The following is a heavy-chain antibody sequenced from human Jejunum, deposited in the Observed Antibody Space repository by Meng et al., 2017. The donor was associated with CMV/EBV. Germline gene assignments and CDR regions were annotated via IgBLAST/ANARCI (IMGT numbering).Heavy chain of an antibody. D-gene: IGHD4-17*01. V-gene: IGHV4-39*02. CDR3: ARRPYGINYFDY. CDR1: GGSISRSSYS. J-gene: IGHJ4*02. CDR2: IYDSGST. Sequence: CGGSISRSSYSWGWGWIRQPPGKGVEWMGTIYDSGSTYYNPSLKSRVTISVDTPKNHFSLSLSSVAAADTAVYYCARRPYGINYFDYWGQGTLVTVSS.